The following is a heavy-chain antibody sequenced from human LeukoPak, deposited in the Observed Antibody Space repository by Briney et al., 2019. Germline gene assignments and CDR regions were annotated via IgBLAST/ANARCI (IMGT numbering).Heavy chain of an antibody. V-gene: IGHV3-74*01. CDR1: RFTFSSYW. J-gene: IGHJ4*02. Sequence: PGGSLRLSCAASRFTFSSYWMHWVRQAPGKGLVWVSRINSDGSSTSYADSVKGRFTISRDNAKNTLYLQMNSLRAEDTAVYYCARERGGRSSWYLLYWGQGTLVTVSS. D-gene: IGHD6-13*01. CDR2: INSDGSST. CDR3: ARERGGRSSWYLLY.